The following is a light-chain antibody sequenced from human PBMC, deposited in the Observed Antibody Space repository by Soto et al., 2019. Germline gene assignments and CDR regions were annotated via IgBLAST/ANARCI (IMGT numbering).Light chain of an antibody. Sequence: QSVLTQPPSVSGAPGQRVTISCTGTNSNIGADYGVQWYQQFPGTAPKLLIYANNNRPSGVSDRFSGSKSATSASLAITGLQPGDEGDYYCQSYGDSLSGYVFGTGTKLTVL. CDR3: QSYGDSLSGYV. CDR2: ANN. V-gene: IGLV1-40*01. CDR1: NSNIGADYG. J-gene: IGLJ1*01.